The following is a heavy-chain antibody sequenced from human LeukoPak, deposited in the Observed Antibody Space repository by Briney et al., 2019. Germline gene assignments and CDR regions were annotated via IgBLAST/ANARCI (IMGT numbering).Heavy chain of an antibody. CDR1: GFTFSSYS. CDR2: ISSSSSYI. CDR3: ARDGSTSSIAIVRYHYYYYGMDV. V-gene: IGHV3-21*01. J-gene: IGHJ6*02. D-gene: IGHD2-2*01. Sequence: PGGSLRLSCAASGFTFSSYSMNWVRQAPGKGLEWVSSISSSSSYIYYADSVKGRFTISRDNAKNSLYLQMNSLRAEDTAVYYCARDGSTSSIAIVRYHYYYYGMDVWGQGTTVTVSS.